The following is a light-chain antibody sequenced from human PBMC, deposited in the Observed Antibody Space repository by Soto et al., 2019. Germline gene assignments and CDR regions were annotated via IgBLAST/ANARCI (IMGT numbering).Light chain of an antibody. CDR3: AAWDESLSAVV. J-gene: IGLJ2*01. Sequence: QSALTQPRSVSGSPGQSVTISCTGTSSDVGGYNYVSWYQQHPGKAPKLMIYDVSKRPSGVPDRFSGSKSGNTASLTISGLRSEDEDAYYCAAWDESLSAVVFGGGTKLTVL. CDR2: DVS. V-gene: IGLV2-11*01. CDR1: SSDVGGYNY.